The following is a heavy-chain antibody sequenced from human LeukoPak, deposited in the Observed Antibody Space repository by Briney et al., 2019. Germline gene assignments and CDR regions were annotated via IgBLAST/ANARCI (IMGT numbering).Heavy chain of an antibody. D-gene: IGHD3-9*01. CDR3: ARVVVLRYFDWSPEFDY. J-gene: IGHJ4*02. CDR1: GYTFTGYY. Sequence: ASVKVSCKASGYTFTGYYMHWVRQAPGQGLEWMGRINPNSGGTNYAQKFQGRVTMTRDTSISTAYMELSRQRSDDTAVYYCARVVVLRYFDWSPEFDYWGQGTLVTVSS. V-gene: IGHV1-2*06. CDR2: INPNSGGT.